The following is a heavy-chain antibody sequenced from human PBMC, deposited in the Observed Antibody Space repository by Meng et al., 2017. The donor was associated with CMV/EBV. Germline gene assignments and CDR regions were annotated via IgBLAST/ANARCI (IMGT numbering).Heavy chain of an antibody. J-gene: IGHJ4*02. V-gene: IGHV4-4*07. CDR3: ARGSYYRYVIDY. CDR1: GGSTSSYY. CDR2: IYTSGST. D-gene: IGHD2-21*01. Sequence: AQLQESGSGLVKPSESVSLTCTVSGGSTSSYYWSWIRKPDGKGLKWIGRIYTSGSTNYNPSLKSRVTMSVDTSKNQFSLKLSSVTAADTAVYYCARGSYYRYVIDYWGQGTLVTVSS.